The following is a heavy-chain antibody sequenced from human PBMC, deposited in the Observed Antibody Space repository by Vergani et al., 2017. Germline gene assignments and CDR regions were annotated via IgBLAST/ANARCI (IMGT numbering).Heavy chain of an antibody. CDR1: GFTFSSYG. CDR3: AKGVVGATEGY. CDR2: ISYDGSNK. J-gene: IGHJ4*02. Sequence: QVQLVESGGGVVQPGRSLRLSCAASGFTFSSYGMHWVRQAPGKGLEWVAVISYDGSNKYYADSVKGRFTISRDNSKNTLYLQMNSLRAEDTAVYYCAKGVVGATEGYWGQGTLVTVSS. V-gene: IGHV3-30*18. D-gene: IGHD1-26*01.